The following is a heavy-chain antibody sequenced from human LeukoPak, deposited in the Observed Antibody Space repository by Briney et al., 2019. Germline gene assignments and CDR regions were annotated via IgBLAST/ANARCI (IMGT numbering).Heavy chain of an antibody. J-gene: IGHJ4*02. V-gene: IGHV3-53*01. CDR3: ARGQSCSSTSCFFDY. Sequence: GGSLRLSCAASGFTFSKAWMSWVRQAPGKGLEWVSVIYSGGSTYYADSVKGRFTISRDNSKNTLYLQMNSLRVEDTAVYYCARGQSCSSTSCFFDYWGQGTLVTVSS. D-gene: IGHD2-2*01. CDR2: IYSGGST. CDR1: GFTFSKAW.